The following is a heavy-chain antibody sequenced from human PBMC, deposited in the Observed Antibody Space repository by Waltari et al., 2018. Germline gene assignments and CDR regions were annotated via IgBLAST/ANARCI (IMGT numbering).Heavy chain of an antibody. Sequence: QLQLQESGPGLVKPSETLSLTCTVSGGSISNYYWAWTRQPPGKGLEWIGSIYYSGTTYYNPSLKGRVTISVDTSKNQFSLNLSSVTAADTAVYYCARPTRMATIGLDYWGQGTLVTVSS. CDR2: IYYSGTT. CDR3: ARPTRMATIGLDY. CDR1: GGSISNYY. J-gene: IGHJ4*02. V-gene: IGHV4-39*01. D-gene: IGHD5-12*01.